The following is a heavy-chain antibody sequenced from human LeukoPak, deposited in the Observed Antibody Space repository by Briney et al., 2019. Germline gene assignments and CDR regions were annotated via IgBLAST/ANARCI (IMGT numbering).Heavy chain of an antibody. CDR1: GGSISSGGYY. CDR2: IYYSGST. V-gene: IGHV4-31*03. J-gene: IGHJ4*02. D-gene: IGHD2-15*01. CDR3: ARDLRSGFDY. Sequence: SETLSLTCTVSGGSISSGGYYWSWIRQHPGKGLEWIGYIYYSGSTYYNPSLKSRVTRSVDTSKNQFSLKLSSVTAADTAVYYCARDLRSGFDYWGQGTLVTVSS.